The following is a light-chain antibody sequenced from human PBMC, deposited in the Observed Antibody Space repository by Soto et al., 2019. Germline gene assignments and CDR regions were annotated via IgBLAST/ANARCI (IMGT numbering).Light chain of an antibody. CDR3: QQRSNWPWT. Sequence: EIVLTQSPATLSLSPGERATLSCRASQSVSSYSAWYQQKPGQAPRLLIYDASNRATGIPARFSGSGSGTAFTLTISSLEPEDFAVYYCQQRSNWPWTFGQGTKVEIK. V-gene: IGKV3-11*01. CDR2: DAS. CDR1: QSVSSY. J-gene: IGKJ1*01.